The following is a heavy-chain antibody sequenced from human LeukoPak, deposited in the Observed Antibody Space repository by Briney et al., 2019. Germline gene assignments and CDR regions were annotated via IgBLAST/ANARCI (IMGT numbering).Heavy chain of an antibody. CDR1: GFTFGDYY. CDR2: ISRSGNTL. Sequence: GGSLRLSCAASGFTFGDYYMTWIRQAPGKGLEWISYISRSGNTLYYADSVEGRFTISRDNAKNSLYLQMNSLRAEDTAVYYCATSIAARATLFPLNWGQGTLVTVSS. CDR3: ATSIAARATLFPLN. J-gene: IGHJ4*02. D-gene: IGHD6-6*01. V-gene: IGHV3-11*04.